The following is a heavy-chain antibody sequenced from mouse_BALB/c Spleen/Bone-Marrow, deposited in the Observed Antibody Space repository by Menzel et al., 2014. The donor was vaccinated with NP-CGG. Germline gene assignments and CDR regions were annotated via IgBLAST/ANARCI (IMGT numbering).Heavy chain of an antibody. D-gene: IGHD1-1*01. CDR2: ISNLAYSI. J-gene: IGHJ4*01. CDR3: ARFITTVVVDAMDY. CDR1: GFTFGDYG. V-gene: IGHV5-15*02. Sequence: DVKLVESGGGLVQPGGSRKLSCAASGFTFGDYGMAWVRQAPGKGPEWVAFISNLAYSIYYADTVTGRFTISRENAKNTLYLEMSSLRSEDTAMYYCARFITTVVVDAMDYWGQGTSVTVSS.